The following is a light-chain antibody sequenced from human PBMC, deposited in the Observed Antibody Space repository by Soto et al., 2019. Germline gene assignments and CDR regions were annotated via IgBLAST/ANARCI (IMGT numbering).Light chain of an antibody. V-gene: IGKV1-39*01. Sequence: DIQMTQSPSSLSASVGDRFTITCLASQSISSYLNWYHQKPGKAPKLLIYAASSLQSGVPSRFSGSGSGTDFTLTISSLQPEDFATYYCQQSYSTPRTFGQGTKVDIK. CDR1: QSISSY. J-gene: IGKJ1*01. CDR2: AAS. CDR3: QQSYSTPRT.